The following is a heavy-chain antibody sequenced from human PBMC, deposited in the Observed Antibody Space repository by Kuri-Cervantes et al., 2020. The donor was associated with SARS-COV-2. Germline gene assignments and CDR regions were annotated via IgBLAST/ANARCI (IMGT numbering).Heavy chain of an antibody. CDR2: IRYDGSNK. CDR1: GFTFSSYG. CDR3: ATPRDYYDSSGYAFDY. Sequence: GESLKISCAASGFTFSSYGMHWARRAPGKGLEWVAFIRYDGSNKYYADSVKGRFTISRDNSKNTLYLQMNSLGVEDTAVYYCATPRDYYDSSGYAFDYWGQGTLVTVSS. D-gene: IGHD3-22*01. J-gene: IGHJ4*02. V-gene: IGHV3-30*02.